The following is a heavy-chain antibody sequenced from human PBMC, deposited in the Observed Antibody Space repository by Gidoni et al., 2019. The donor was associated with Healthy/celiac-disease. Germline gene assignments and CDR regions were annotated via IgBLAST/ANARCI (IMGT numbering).Heavy chain of an antibody. Sequence: QVQLVESGGGVVQPGGSMRLSCAAAGFTFSRYGLHWVRQAPGKGLEWVAFIRYDGSNKYYADSVKGRFTISRDNSKNTLYLQMNSLRAEDTAVYYCAKDFEWELLSGYYYYGMDVWGQGTTDTVSS. CDR2: IRYDGSNK. CDR3: AKDFEWELLSGYYYYGMDV. CDR1: GFTFSRYG. J-gene: IGHJ6*02. V-gene: IGHV3-30*02. D-gene: IGHD1-26*01.